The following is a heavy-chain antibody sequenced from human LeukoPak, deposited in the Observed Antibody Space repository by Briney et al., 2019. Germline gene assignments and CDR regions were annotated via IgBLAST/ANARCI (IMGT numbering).Heavy chain of an antibody. Sequence: GGSLRLSCAASGFTFSSYEMNWVRQAPGKWLEWVSYISSSGSTIYYADSVKGRFTISRDNAKNSLYLQMNSLRAEDTAVYYCAELGITMIGGAWGKGTTVTISS. J-gene: IGHJ6*04. CDR3: AELGITMIGGA. CDR1: GFTFSSYE. CDR2: ISSSGSTI. V-gene: IGHV3-48*03. D-gene: IGHD3-10*02.